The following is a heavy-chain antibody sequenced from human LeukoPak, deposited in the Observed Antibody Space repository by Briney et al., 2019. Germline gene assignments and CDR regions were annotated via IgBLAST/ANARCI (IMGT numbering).Heavy chain of an antibody. Sequence: GASVKVSCKASGGTFSSYAISWVRQAPGQGLEWMGGIIPIFGTANYAQKFQGRVTITTDESTSTAYMELSSLRSEDTAVYYCARVGANYYDSSGDLYFDYWGQGTLVTVSS. CDR1: GGTFSSYA. CDR3: ARVGANYYDSSGDLYFDY. J-gene: IGHJ4*02. V-gene: IGHV1-69*05. CDR2: IIPIFGTA. D-gene: IGHD3-22*01.